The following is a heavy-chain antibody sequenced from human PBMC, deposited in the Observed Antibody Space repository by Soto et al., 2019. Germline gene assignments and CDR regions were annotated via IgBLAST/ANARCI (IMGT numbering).Heavy chain of an antibody. V-gene: IGHV3-48*03. CDR1: GFNFRMYE. Sequence: GGSLRLSCQASGFNFRMYEMHWVRKAPGKGLEWVSYISSSGLTTYYADFAEGRFTISRDNAKDSLYLQLNSMGVGDTAVYSCARYGRRGDWWGRGIQVTVSS. CDR2: ISSSGLTT. D-gene: IGHD2-15*01. CDR3: ARYGRRGDW. J-gene: IGHJ5*01.